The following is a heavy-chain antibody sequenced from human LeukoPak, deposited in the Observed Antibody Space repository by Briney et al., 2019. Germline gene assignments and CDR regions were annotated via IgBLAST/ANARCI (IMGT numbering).Heavy chain of an antibody. CDR1: GGSTNTYC. CDR3: ARDRSGYSEYYFDY. CDR2: IYPSGST. V-gene: IGHV4-4*07. D-gene: IGHD5-12*01. J-gene: IGHJ4*02. Sequence: SETLSLTCTASGGSTNTYCWSWIRQPAEKGLEWIGRIYPSGSTYYNPSLKSRVTISIDKSKNQFSLRLTSVTAADTAVYYCARDRSGYSEYYFDYWGQGSLVTVSS.